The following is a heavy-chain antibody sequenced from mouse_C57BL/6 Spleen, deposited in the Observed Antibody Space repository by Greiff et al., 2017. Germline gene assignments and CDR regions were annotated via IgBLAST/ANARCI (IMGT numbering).Heavy chain of an antibody. CDR3: ARDSSGYVYAMDY. J-gene: IGHJ4*01. V-gene: IGHV1-53*01. D-gene: IGHD3-2*02. CDR1: GYTFTSYW. Sequence: VQLQQPGTELVKPGASVKLSCKASGYTFTSYWMHWVKQRPGQGLEWIGNINPSNGGTNYNEKFKSKATLTVDKSSSTAYMQLSSLASEDSAVYYGARDSSGYVYAMDYWGQGTSVTVSS. CDR2: INPSNGGT.